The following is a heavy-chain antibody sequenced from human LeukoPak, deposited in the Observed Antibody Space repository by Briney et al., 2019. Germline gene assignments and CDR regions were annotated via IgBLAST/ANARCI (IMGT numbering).Heavy chain of an antibody. CDR2: ISAYNDNT. CDR3: ARAQNDYDQWELLRLTYAFDI. Sequence: ASVKVSCKASGYTFTSYGISWVRQAPGQGLEWMGWISAYNDNTNYAQKLQGRVTMTTDTSTSTAYMELRSLRSDDTAVYYCARAQNDYDQWELLRLTYAFDIWGQGTMVTVSS. D-gene: IGHD1-26*01. J-gene: IGHJ3*02. CDR1: GYTFTSYG. V-gene: IGHV1-18*01.